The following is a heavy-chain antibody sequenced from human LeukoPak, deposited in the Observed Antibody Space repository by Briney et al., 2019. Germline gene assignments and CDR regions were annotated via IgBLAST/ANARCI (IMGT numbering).Heavy chain of an antibody. CDR3: ARHYGPLDF. Sequence: KPSETLSLTCIVSGGSINNYYWSWIRQPPGKGLEWIGYIYYSGTTNYTPSLKSRVTISVDRSKNQFSLKLTSVTAADTAVYYCARHYGPLDFWGQGTLVTVSS. D-gene: IGHD3-16*01. J-gene: IGHJ4*02. CDR2: IYYSGTT. V-gene: IGHV4-59*01. CDR1: GGSINNYY.